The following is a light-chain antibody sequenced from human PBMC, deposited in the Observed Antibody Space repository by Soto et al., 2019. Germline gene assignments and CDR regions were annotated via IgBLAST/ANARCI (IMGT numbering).Light chain of an antibody. J-gene: IGKJ5*01. CDR1: QSVNSN. CDR2: GAS. Sequence: EKVMTQSPATLSVSPGERAALSCRSSQSVNSNLAWYQQKPGQAPRLLIYGASSRATDIPGRFSGSGSGTDFTLTISSLEPEDSAIYYCQQRNIWPPVTFGQGTRLEIK. V-gene: IGKV3-15*01. CDR3: QQRNIWPPVT.